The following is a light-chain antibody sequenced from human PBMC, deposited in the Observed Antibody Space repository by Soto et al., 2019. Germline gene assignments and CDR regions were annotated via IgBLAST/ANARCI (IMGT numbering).Light chain of an antibody. CDR3: CSFAGASILYV. V-gene: IGLV2-23*02. J-gene: IGLJ1*01. CDR2: EVT. Sequence: QSVLTQPRSVSGSPGQSVTISCTGTSGDVGAYDRVSWYQHHPTKAPKLIIYEVTKRPSGVSSRFSASKSGNTASLTISGLQAEDEGDYYCCSFAGASILYVFGTGTKLTVL. CDR1: SGDVGAYDR.